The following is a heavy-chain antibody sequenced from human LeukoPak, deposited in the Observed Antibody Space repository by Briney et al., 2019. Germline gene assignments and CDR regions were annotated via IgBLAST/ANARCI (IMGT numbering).Heavy chain of an antibody. V-gene: IGHV3-23*01. Sequence: PGGSLRLSCAASGFTFSSYAMSWVRQAPGKGLEWVSAISGSGGSTYYADSVKGRFTISRDKSKNTLYLQRNSLRAEDTAVYYCAKDLGGDYYDSSGYSDYWGQGTLVTVSS. CDR1: GFTFSSYA. J-gene: IGHJ4*02. CDR2: ISGSGGST. CDR3: AKDLGGDYYDSSGYSDY. D-gene: IGHD3-22*01.